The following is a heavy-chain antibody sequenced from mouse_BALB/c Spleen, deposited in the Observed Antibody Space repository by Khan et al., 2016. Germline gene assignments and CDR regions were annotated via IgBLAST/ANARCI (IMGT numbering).Heavy chain of an antibody. Sequence: QLEESGPGLVKPSQSLSLTCTVTGYSITSGYDWNWIRQFPGNKLEWMGYISYSGSTNYNPSLKSRISITRDTSKNQFFLQLNSVTTEDTATYYCARTARIKYWGQGTTLTVSS. CDR1: GYSITSGYD. D-gene: IGHD1-2*01. CDR2: ISYSGST. CDR3: ARTARIKY. V-gene: IGHV3-2*02. J-gene: IGHJ2*01.